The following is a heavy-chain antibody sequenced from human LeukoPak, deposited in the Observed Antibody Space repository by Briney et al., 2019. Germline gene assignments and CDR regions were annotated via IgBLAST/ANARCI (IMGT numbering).Heavy chain of an antibody. CDR3: AKDRLPYGSGSDYFDY. V-gene: IGHV3-30*02. Sequence: GGSLRLSCAASGFTFSSYGMHWVRQAPGKGLEWVAFIRYDGSNKYYADSVKGRFTISRDNSKNTLYLQMNSLRAEDTAVYYCAKDRLPYGSGSDYFDYWGQGTLVTVSS. CDR1: GFTFSSYG. CDR2: IRYDGSNK. J-gene: IGHJ4*02. D-gene: IGHD3-10*01.